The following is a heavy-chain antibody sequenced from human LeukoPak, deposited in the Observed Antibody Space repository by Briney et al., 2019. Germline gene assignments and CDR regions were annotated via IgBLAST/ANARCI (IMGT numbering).Heavy chain of an antibody. CDR1: GFTFSSYE. CDR2: ISYSGSTI. V-gene: IGHV3-48*03. CDR3: RDPFDY. J-gene: IGHJ4*02. Sequence: GGSLRLSCAASGFTFSSYEMNWVRQAPGKGLEWVSYISYSGSTIYYADSVKGRFTISRDNSKNTLYLQMNSLRTEDTAVYYCRDPFDYWGQGTLVTVSS.